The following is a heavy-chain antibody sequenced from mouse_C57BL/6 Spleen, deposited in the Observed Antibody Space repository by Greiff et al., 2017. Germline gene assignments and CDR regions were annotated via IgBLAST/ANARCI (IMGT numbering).Heavy chain of an antibody. V-gene: IGHV1-59*01. D-gene: IGHD1-1*01. J-gene: IGHJ4*01. CDR2: IDPSDSYT. CDR1: GYTFTSYW. Sequence: QVQLQQPGAELVRPGTSVKLSCKASGYTFTSYWMHWVKQRPGQGLEWIGVIDPSDSYTNYNQKFKGKATLTVDTSSSTAYMQLSSLTSEDTAVYFCARGRYYGGRDDWGQGTSVTVSS. CDR3: ARGRYYGGRDD.